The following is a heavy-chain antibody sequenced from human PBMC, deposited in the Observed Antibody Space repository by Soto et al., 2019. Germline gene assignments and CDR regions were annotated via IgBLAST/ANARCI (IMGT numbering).Heavy chain of an antibody. D-gene: IGHD6-19*01. V-gene: IGHV3-33*01. CDR2: IWYDGSNK. CDR1: GFTFSSYG. Sequence: QVQLVESGGGVVQPGRSLRLSCAASGFTFSSYGMHWVRQAPGKGLEWVAVIWYDGSNKYYADSVKGRFTISRDNSKNTLYLQMNSLRAEDTAVYYCARDQGQWLNAFDIWGQGTMVTVSS. CDR3: ARDQGQWLNAFDI. J-gene: IGHJ3*02.